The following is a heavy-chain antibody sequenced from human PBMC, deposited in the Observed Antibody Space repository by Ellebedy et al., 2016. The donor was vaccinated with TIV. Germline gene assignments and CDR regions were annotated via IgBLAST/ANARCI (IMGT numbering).Heavy chain of an antibody. Sequence: AASVKVSCQASGYTFANYGISWVRQSPGHGLEWLGWISAYNGNKKYAQQFQGRVTMTTDTSTSTAYMELRSLTSDDTAVYYCAREALRLEVEGWFDPWGQGTLVTVSS. CDR2: ISAYNGNK. CDR3: AREALRLEVEGWFDP. D-gene: IGHD1-1*01. V-gene: IGHV1-18*01. J-gene: IGHJ5*02. CDR1: GYTFANYG.